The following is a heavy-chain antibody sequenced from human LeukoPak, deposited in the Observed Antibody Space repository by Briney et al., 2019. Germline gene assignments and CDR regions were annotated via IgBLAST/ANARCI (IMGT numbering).Heavy chain of an antibody. V-gene: IGHV3-15*01. CDR2: IKSITDGGTT. J-gene: IGHJ4*02. CDR3: TTEYTGGDHC. Sequence: GGSLRLSRAASGFTFSNAWMNWVRQAPGKGLEWVGRIKSITDGGTTDYAAPVKGRFAISRDDSKNTLYLQMNSLKTEDTAVYYCTTEYTGGDHCWGQGTLVTVSS. CDR1: GFTFSNAW. D-gene: IGHD6-25*01.